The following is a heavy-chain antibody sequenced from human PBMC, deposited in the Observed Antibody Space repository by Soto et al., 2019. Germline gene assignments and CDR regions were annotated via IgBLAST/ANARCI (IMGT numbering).Heavy chain of an antibody. J-gene: IGHJ6*02. Sequence: PSETLSLTCTVSGGSISSSSYYWGWIRQPPGKGLEWNGSFYYSGSTYYNPSLKSRVTISVDTSKNQFSLKLSSVTAADTAVYYCARRLYYDSSGFEGGGMDVWGQGTTVTVSS. CDR2: FYYSGST. CDR1: GGSISSSSYY. CDR3: ARRLYYDSSGFEGGGMDV. V-gene: IGHV4-39*01. D-gene: IGHD3-22*01.